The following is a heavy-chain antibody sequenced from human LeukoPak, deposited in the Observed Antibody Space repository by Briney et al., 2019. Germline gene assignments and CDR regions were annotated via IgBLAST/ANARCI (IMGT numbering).Heavy chain of an antibody. CDR3: AKASYYDSSGSYSFDY. V-gene: IGHV3-33*06. D-gene: IGHD3-22*01. Sequence: GRSLRLSCAASGFTFSSYGMHWLRQAPGKGLEWVAVIWYDGSNKYYADSVKGRFTISRDNSKNTLYLQMNSLRAEDTAVYYCAKASYYDSSGSYSFDYWGQGTLVTVSS. CDR1: GFTFSSYG. CDR2: IWYDGSNK. J-gene: IGHJ4*02.